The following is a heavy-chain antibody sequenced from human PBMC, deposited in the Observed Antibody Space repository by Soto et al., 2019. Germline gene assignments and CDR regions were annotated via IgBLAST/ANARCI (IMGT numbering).Heavy chain of an antibody. CDR2: TYYRSKWSK. CDR3: ARGHSGYFYY. CDR1: GDSVSSTSAA. Sequence: WLTLSLPCAISGDSVSSTSAAWNWIRQSPSRGLEWLGRTYYRSKWSKDYALSVKSRLSITPDTSKNQFSLQLNSVTPEDTAVYYCARGHSGYFYYWGQGTLVTVSS. J-gene: IGHJ4*02. V-gene: IGHV6-1*01.